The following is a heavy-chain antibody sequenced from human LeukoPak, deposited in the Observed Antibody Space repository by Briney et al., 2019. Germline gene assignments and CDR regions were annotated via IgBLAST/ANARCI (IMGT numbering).Heavy chain of an antibody. V-gene: IGHV1-2*02. CDR1: GYTFTNYY. J-gene: IGHJ3*02. CDR2: INSNRGGT. Sequence: GASVKVSCKASGYTFTNYYIHWVRQAPGQGLEWMGWINSNRGGTNYAQKFQGRVTMTRDTSISTAYTELRSVRSDDTAVYYCARDHGDDAFDIWGPGTMVTVS. D-gene: IGHD3-3*01. CDR3: ARDHGDDAFDI.